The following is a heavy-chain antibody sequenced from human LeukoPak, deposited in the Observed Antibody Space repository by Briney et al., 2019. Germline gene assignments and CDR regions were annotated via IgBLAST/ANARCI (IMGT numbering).Heavy chain of an antibody. D-gene: IGHD4-17*01. Sequence: ASVKVSCKASGYTFTSYYMHWVRQAPGQGLEWMGIINPSGGSTSYAQKFQGRVTMTEDTSTDTAYMELSSLRSEDTAVYYCATGPNDYAAGYWGQGTLVTVSS. CDR1: GYTFTSYY. V-gene: IGHV1-46*01. CDR2: INPSGGST. CDR3: ATGPNDYAAGY. J-gene: IGHJ4*02.